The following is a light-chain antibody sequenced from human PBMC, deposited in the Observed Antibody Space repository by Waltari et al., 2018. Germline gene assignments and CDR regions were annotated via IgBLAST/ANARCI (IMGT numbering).Light chain of an antibody. Sequence: EIVMTQSPATLSVSPGERATLSCRASQSVSSNLAWYKQKPGQAPRLLIYGASTRATGIPARFSGSGSGTEFTLTISNLQPEDFATYHCQQSYRTPYTFGQGTKLDIK. J-gene: IGKJ2*01. CDR3: QQSYRTPYT. V-gene: IGKV3-15*01. CDR2: GAS. CDR1: QSVSSN.